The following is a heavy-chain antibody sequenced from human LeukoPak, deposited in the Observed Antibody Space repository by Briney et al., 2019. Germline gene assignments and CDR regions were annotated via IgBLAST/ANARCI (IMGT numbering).Heavy chain of an antibody. CDR3: ATDFEQDSWSGHSD. V-gene: IGHV3-23*01. J-gene: IGHJ4*02. CDR2: IYASGAST. D-gene: IGHD3-3*01. Sequence: PGGSLRLSCAASGFTFRSYAMSWVRQAPGQGLEWVSIIYASGASTNYADSVRGRFTTFRDNSNNMVYLQMNSLRAEDTAVYYCATDFEQDSWSGHSDWGRGTLVTVSS. CDR1: GFTFRSYA.